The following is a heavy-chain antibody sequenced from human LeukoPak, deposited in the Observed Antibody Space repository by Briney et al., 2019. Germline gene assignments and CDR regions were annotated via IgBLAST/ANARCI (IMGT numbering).Heavy chain of an antibody. D-gene: IGHD3-10*01. CDR1: GYTFTSYG. CDR2: IIPIFGTA. J-gene: IGHJ4*02. V-gene: IGHV1-69*13. CDR3: ARDSEVRRNLWHY. Sequence: SVKVSCKASGYTFTSYGISWVRQAPGQGLEWMGGIIPIFGTANYAQKFQGRVTITADESTSTVYMELSSLRSEDTAVYYCARDSEVRRNLWHYWGQGTLVTVSS.